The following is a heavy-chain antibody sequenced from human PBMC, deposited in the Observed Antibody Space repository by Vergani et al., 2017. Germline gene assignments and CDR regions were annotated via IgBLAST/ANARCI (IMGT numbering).Heavy chain of an antibody. CDR2: IQFDGSNQ. V-gene: IGHV3-30*02. CDR1: GFSFNTYW. D-gene: IGHD3-16*01. CDR3: AKHFRGWGIDY. J-gene: IGHJ4*02. Sequence: VQLVESGGGSVQSGGSLRLSCVASGFSFNTYWMHWVRQVPGKGLEFVAFIQFDGSNQYYADSVKGRFTLSRDFSKNTLYLQMNSLRTDDTATYYCAKHFRGWGIDYWGQGTQVIVSS.